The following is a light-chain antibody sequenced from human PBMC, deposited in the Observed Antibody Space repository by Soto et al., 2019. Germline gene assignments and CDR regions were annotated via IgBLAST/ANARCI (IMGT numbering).Light chain of an antibody. Sequence: QSAPTQPASVSGSPGQSITISCTGTRSDVGHYDYVSWYQHHPGKAPKLIIYDVSSRPSGISNRFSGSKSGNTASLVISGLQTEDEADYYCNSYTSEKPRFYVFGTRTKVTVL. CDR3: NSYTSEKPRFYV. CDR1: RSDVGHYDY. CDR2: DVS. V-gene: IGLV2-14*03. J-gene: IGLJ1*01.